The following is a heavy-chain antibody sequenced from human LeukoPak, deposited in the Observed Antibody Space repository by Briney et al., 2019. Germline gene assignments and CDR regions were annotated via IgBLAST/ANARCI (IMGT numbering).Heavy chain of an antibody. CDR3: ARGSSSGYYPIDY. CDR1: GGSISS. Sequence: SETLSLTCTVSGGSISSFYWSWFYWSWIRQPPGKGLEWIGYIYFSGSTNYNPSLKSRVTISVDTSKNQFSLKLSSVTAADTAVYYCARGSSSGYYPIDYWGQGTLVTVSS. D-gene: IGHD3-22*01. CDR2: IYFSGST. J-gene: IGHJ4*02. V-gene: IGHV4-61*08.